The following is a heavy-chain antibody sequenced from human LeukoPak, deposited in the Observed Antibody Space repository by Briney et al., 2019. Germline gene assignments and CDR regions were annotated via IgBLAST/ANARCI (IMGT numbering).Heavy chain of an antibody. V-gene: IGHV3-7*03. J-gene: IGHJ4*02. CDR2: IKQDGSEK. Sequence: PGGSLRLSCVASGFTYSSYWMSWVRQAPGKGLEWVANIKQDGSEKNYVDSVKGRFTTSRDNAKNSLYLQMNSLRAEDTAVYYCTRDYRGTFDYWGQGTLVTVSS. CDR3: TRDYRGTFDY. CDR1: GFTYSSYW. D-gene: IGHD1-26*01.